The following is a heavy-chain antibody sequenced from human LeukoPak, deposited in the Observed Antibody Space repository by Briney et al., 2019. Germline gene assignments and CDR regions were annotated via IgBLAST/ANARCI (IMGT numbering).Heavy chain of an antibody. CDR1: GGSFSGYY. Sequence: SETLSLTCAVYGGSFSGYYWSWIRQPPGKGLEWIGEINHSGSANYNPSLMSRVTIPLDTSKNHFSLNLSSVTAADTAVYYCARGQGTVTTHWGQGTLVTVSS. D-gene: IGHD4-11*01. CDR2: INHSGSA. J-gene: IGHJ4*02. CDR3: ARGQGTVTTH. V-gene: IGHV4-34*01.